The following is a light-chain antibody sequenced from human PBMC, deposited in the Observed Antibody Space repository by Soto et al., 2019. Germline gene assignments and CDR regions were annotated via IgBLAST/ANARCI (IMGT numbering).Light chain of an antibody. CDR1: KLGDKY. V-gene: IGLV3-1*01. CDR3: QAWDSSTHVV. Sequence: SYELTQPPSGSVSPGQTASITCSGDKLGDKYACWYQQKPGQSPVLVIYQDSKRPSGIPERFSGSNSGNTATLTISGTQAMDEADYYCQAWDSSTHVVFGGGTKLTLL. J-gene: IGLJ2*01. CDR2: QDS.